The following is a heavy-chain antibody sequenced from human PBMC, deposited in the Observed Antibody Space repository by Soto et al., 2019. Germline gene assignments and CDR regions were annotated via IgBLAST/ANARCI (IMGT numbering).Heavy chain of an antibody. CDR3: ASYTDYYGSLSRDYYYYGMDV. CDR1: GGSISSSSYY. Sequence: SETLSLTCTVSGGSISSSSYYWGWIRQPPGKGLEWIGSIYYSGSTYYNPSLKSRVTISVDTSKNQFSLKLSSVTAADTAVYYCASYTDYYGSLSRDYYYYGMDVWGQGTTVTVSS. D-gene: IGHD3-10*01. J-gene: IGHJ6*02. CDR2: IYYSGST. V-gene: IGHV4-39*01.